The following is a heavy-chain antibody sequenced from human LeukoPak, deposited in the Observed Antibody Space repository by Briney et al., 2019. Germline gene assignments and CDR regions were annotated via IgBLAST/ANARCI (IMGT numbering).Heavy chain of an antibody. Sequence: GGSLRLSCAASGFTFDDYAMHWVRQAPGKGLEWVSGISWNSGSIGDADSVKGRFTISRDNAKNSLYLQMNSLRAEDTALYYCAKDISGINAFDIWGQGTMVTVPS. CDR3: AKDISGINAFDI. D-gene: IGHD1-26*01. J-gene: IGHJ3*02. CDR2: ISWNSGSI. V-gene: IGHV3-9*01. CDR1: GFTFDDYA.